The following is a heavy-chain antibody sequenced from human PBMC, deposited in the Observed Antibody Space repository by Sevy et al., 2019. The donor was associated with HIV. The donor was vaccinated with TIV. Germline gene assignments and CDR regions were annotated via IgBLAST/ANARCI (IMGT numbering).Heavy chain of an antibody. V-gene: IGHV3-23*01. CDR1: GFTFSKYS. CDR2: LSFGCGEI. D-gene: IGHD2-8*01. J-gene: IGHJ4*02. CDR3: AREGCTKPHDY. Sequence: GGSLRLSGAASGFTFSKYSMSWVRQPPGKGLEWVSTLSFGCGEINYADSVKGRLTISSDNSKSSVYLQMNNLRPEDTAVYYCAREGCTKPHDYWGQGTLVTVSS.